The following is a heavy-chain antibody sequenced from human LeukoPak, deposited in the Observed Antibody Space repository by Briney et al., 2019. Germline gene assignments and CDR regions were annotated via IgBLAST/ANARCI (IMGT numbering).Heavy chain of an antibody. J-gene: IGHJ5*02. CDR1: RDSVSSNSAA. CDR2: TYYRSKWYN. D-gene: IGHD4-17*01. CDR3: ARGPPTTVFLNNWFDP. Sequence: SQTLSLTCAISRDSVSSNSAAWNWIRQSPSRGLEWLGRTYYRSKWYNDYAVSVKSRITINPDTSKNQFSLQLNSVTPEDTAVYYCARGPPTTVFLNNWFDPWGQGTLVTVSS. V-gene: IGHV6-1*01.